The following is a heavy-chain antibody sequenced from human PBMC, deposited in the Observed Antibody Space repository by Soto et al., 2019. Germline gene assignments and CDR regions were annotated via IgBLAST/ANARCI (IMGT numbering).Heavy chain of an antibody. CDR3: ARVGGAVAGLYYFDY. V-gene: IGHV4-59*01. CDR1: GGSISSYY. CDR2: IYYSGST. D-gene: IGHD6-19*01. Sequence: SETLSLTCTVSGGSISSYYWSWIRQPPGKGLEWIGYIYYSGSTNYNPSLKSRVTISVDTSKNQFSLKLSSVTAADTAVYYCARVGGAVAGLYYFDYWGQGTLV. J-gene: IGHJ4*02.